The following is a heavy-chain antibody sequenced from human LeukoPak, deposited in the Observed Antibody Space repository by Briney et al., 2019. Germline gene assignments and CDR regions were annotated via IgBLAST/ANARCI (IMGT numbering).Heavy chain of an antibody. V-gene: IGHV4-38-2*02. D-gene: IGHD2-15*01. Sequence: PSETLSLTCTVSGYSINSGYFWGWIRQPPGKGLEWIGSIYHSGSTYYNPSLKSRVTISVDTSKNQFSLKLSSMTAADTAIYYCARVGSCSGGSCYGIYYYYYYMDVWGKGTTVTVSS. CDR1: GYSINSGYF. CDR3: ARVGSCSGGSCYGIYYYYYYMDV. J-gene: IGHJ6*03. CDR2: IYHSGST.